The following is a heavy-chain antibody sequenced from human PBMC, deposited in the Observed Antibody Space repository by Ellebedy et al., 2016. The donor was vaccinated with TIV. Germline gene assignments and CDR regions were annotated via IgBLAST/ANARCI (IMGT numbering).Heavy chain of an antibody. D-gene: IGHD3-10*01. Sequence: SVKVSXXASGGTFSSYAISWVRQAPGQGLEWMGGIIPIFGTANYAQKFQGRVTITADESTSTAYMELSSLRSEDTAVYYCARDTLWITMVRAHSYYYYGMDVWGQGTTVTVSS. J-gene: IGHJ6*02. CDR2: IIPIFGTA. V-gene: IGHV1-69*13. CDR3: ARDTLWITMVRAHSYYYYGMDV. CDR1: GGTFSSYA.